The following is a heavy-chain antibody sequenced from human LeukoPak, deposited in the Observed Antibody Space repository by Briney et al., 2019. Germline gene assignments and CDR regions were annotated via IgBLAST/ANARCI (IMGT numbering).Heavy chain of an antibody. Sequence: GGSLRLSCAASGFTFSRNAMNWVRQAPGKGLEWVAAISGNGLGTYYADSVKGRFNISRDNSRNTLYLQMDSLRIEDTAFYYCAKDANYLRSSGYLVPIDFWGQGTLVTVSS. J-gene: IGHJ4*02. D-gene: IGHD3-22*01. CDR3: AKDANYLRSSGYLVPIDF. V-gene: IGHV3-23*01. CDR1: GFTFSRNA. CDR2: ISGNGLGT.